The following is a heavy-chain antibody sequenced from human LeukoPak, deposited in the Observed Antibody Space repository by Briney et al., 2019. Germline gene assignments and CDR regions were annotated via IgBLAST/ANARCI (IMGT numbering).Heavy chain of an antibody. CDR2: IYSGGST. D-gene: IGHD2-15*01. CDR3: AKVMPPGRIRFYSYYMDV. Sequence: GGSLRLSCAASGFTVCSNYMSWVRQAPGKGLEWVSVIYSGGSTYYADSVKGRFTISRDKSKNTLSLQMNGLRVEDTAVYYCAKVMPPGRIRFYSYYMDVWGKGTTVTVS. V-gene: IGHV3-53*05. J-gene: IGHJ6*03. CDR1: GFTVCSNY.